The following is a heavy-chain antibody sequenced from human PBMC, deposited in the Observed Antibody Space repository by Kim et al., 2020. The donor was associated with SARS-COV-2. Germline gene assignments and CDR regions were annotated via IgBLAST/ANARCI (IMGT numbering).Heavy chain of an antibody. D-gene: IGHD6-13*01. J-gene: IGHJ3*02. CDR3: ARTRGSAAPDSFDI. V-gene: IGHV4-59*13. CDR1: DGSIKTYY. CDR2: IFHTGST. Sequence: SETLSLTCSVSDGSIKTYYWSWLRRSPGKGLEWIGYIFHTGSTKYNPSFKSRVTISVDTSKGQFSLKVTSVTVADTAVYFCARTRGSAAPDSFDIWGRGTMVAVSA.